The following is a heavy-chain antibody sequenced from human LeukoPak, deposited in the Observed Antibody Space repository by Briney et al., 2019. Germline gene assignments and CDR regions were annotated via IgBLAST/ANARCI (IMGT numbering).Heavy chain of an antibody. Sequence: SETLSLTCAVYGGSFSGYYWTWIRQPPGKRLEWIGYIYHGGTTNYNPSLKSRATISVDMSQNQFSLRLTSVTAADTAIYYCARGLLMAGGPTFDNWGQGTLVAVAS. J-gene: IGHJ4*02. CDR2: IYHGGTT. CDR3: ARGLLMAGGPTFDN. CDR1: GGSFSGYY. V-gene: IGHV4-34*11. D-gene: IGHD5-24*01.